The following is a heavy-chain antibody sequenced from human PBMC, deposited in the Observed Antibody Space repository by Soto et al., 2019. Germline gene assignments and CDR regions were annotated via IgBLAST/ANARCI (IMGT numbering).Heavy chain of an antibody. CDR3: ARDGGSSSPGSNDY. D-gene: IGHD6-6*01. CDR1: GGTFSSYA. V-gene: IGHV1-69*12. Sequence: QVQLVQSGAEVKKPGSSVKVSGKASGGTFSSYALSWVRQAPGQGLEWMGGIIPIFGTANYAQKFQGRVPINADESTSPAYMELSSLRSEDTAVYYCARDGGSSSPGSNDYWGQGTLVTVSS. CDR2: IIPIFGTA. J-gene: IGHJ4*02.